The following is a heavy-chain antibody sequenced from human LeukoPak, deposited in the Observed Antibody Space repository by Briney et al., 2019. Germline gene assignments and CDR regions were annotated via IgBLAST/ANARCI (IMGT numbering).Heavy chain of an antibody. Sequence: ASVKVSCKASGYTFTSYDINWVRQATGQGLEWMGWMNPNSGNTGYAQKFQGRVTMTRNTSISTAYMELSSLRSEDTAVYYCARAVRQPVGSDYYYYGMDVWGQGTTVTVSS. CDR1: GYTFTSYD. CDR2: MNPNSGNT. V-gene: IGHV1-8*01. J-gene: IGHJ6*02. CDR3: ARAVRQPVGSDYYYYGMDV. D-gene: IGHD6-6*01.